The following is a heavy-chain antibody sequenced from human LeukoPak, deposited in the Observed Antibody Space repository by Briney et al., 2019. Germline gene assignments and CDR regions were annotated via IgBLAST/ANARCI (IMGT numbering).Heavy chain of an antibody. D-gene: IGHD4-17*01. V-gene: IGHV4-34*01. CDR1: GGSFSGYY. J-gene: IGHJ3*02. CDR3: ARRGLGYGDYVRAFDI. CDR2: INHSGST. Sequence: SETLSLTCAVYGGSFSGYYWSWIRQPPGKGLEWIGEINHSGSTNYNPSLKSRVTISVDTSKNQFSLKLSSVTAADTAVYYCARRGLGYGDYVRAFDIWGQGTMVTVSS.